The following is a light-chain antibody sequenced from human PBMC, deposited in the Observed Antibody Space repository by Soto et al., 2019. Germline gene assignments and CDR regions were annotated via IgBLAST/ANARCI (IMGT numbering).Light chain of an antibody. J-gene: IGLJ1*01. CDR2: GNS. Sequence: QSVLTQPPSVSGAPGHRVTISCTGSSSNIGAGYDVHWYQQLPGTAPKLLIYGNSNRPSGVPDRFSGSKSGTSASLAITGLRAEDEADYYCQSYDSSLSGAYVFGTGTKVTVL. V-gene: IGLV1-40*01. CDR3: QSYDSSLSGAYV. CDR1: SSNIGAGYD.